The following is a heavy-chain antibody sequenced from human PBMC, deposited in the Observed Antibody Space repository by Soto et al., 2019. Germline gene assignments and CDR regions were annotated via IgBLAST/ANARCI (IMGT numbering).Heavy chain of an antibody. J-gene: IGHJ4*02. Sequence: GGSLRLSCAASGFTFSSYAMSWVRQAPGKGLEWVSAISGSGGSTYYADSVKGQFTISRDNSKNTLYLQMNSLRAEDTAVYYCAKGRDIVVVPFDYWGQGTLVTVSS. CDR2: ISGSGGST. D-gene: IGHD2-2*01. CDR1: GFTFSSYA. CDR3: AKGRDIVVVPFDY. V-gene: IGHV3-23*01.